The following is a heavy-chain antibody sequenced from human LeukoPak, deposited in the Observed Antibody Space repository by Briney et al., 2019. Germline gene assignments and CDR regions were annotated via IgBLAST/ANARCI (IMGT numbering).Heavy chain of an antibody. CDR3: ATGYTSSWSPSY. V-gene: IGHV7-4-1*02. D-gene: IGHD6-13*01. CDR2: INTNTGNP. CDR1: GYTLTTYA. Sequence: ASVKVSCKASGYTLTTYAMNWVRQAPGQGLEWMGWINTNTGNPTYAQGFTGRVVFSLDTSVNTAYLQISSLKIEDTAVCYCATGYTSSWSPSYWGQGTLVTVAS. J-gene: IGHJ4*02.